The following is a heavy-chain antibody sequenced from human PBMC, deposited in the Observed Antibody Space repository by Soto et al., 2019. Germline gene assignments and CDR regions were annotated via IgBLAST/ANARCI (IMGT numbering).Heavy chain of an antibody. CDR3: ARAWGNCRGGSCLNFDY. J-gene: IGHJ4*02. CDR1: GGSFSGFY. Sequence: QVQLQQWGAGLLKPSETLSLTCAVYGGSFSGFYWSWIRQSPGKGLEWIGEINHRGSTNYNPSLKSRVTISVDTSKHQFSLKVISVTAADTAVYYCARAWGNCRGGSCLNFDYWGQGTLLTVSS. V-gene: IGHV4-34*01. CDR2: INHRGST. D-gene: IGHD2-15*01.